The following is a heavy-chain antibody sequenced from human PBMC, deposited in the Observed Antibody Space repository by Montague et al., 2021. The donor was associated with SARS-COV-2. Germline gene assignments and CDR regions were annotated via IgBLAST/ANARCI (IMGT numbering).Heavy chain of an antibody. CDR3: AKPLWFVELLAIGDY. Sequence: SQRLSCAASGFTFSSYGMHWVRQAPGKGLEWVAVISYDGSNKYYADSVKGRFTISRDNSKNTLYLQMNSLRAEDTAVYYCAKPLWFVELLAIGDYWGQGTLVTVSS. V-gene: IGHV3-30*18. D-gene: IGHD3-10*01. J-gene: IGHJ4*02. CDR1: GFTFSSYG. CDR2: ISYDGSNK.